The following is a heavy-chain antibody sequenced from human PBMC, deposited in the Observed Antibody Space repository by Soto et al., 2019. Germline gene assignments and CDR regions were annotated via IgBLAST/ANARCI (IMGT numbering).Heavy chain of an antibody. J-gene: IGHJ6*02. CDR3: ARENYYKMDV. Sequence: QVQLVESGGGLVKPGGSLRLSCAASGFIFSDYYMTWIRQSPGKGLEWISYISNSAITNYADSVKGRFTISRDNAKNSLYLQMDSLRAEDTAVYYYARENYYKMDVWGQGTTVTVSS. V-gene: IGHV3-11*05. CDR1: GFIFSDYY. CDR2: ISNSAIT.